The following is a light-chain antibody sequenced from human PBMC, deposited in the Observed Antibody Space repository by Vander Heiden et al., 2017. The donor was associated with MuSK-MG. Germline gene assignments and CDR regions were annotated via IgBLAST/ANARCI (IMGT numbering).Light chain of an antibody. CDR1: YSDIGGFNY. Sequence: QSALTQPASVSGSPGQSITISCTGTYSDIGGFNYVSWNQQYPGKAPKLIIYDVNKRPSGVSSRFSGSKSGNTASLTISGLQAEDEADYFCTSYSSSSTLYVFGTGTRVTVL. CDR3: TSYSSSSTLYV. V-gene: IGLV2-14*03. J-gene: IGLJ1*01. CDR2: DVN.